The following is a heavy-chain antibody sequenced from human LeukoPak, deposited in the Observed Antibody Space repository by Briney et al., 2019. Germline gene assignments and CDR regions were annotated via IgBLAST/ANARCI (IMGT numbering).Heavy chain of an antibody. V-gene: IGHV1-69*04. CDR2: IIPILGIA. CDR1: GGTFSTDT. CDR3: ARDPRGYFDY. J-gene: IGHJ4*02. Sequence: EASVRVSCTASGGTFSTDTINWVRQAPGQGLEWMGRIIPILGIANYAQKFQGRVTITADKSTSTAYMELSSLRSEDTAVYYCARDPRGYFDYWGQGTLVTVSS.